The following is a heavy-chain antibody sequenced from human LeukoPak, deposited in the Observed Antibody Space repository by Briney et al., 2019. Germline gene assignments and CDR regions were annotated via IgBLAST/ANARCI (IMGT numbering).Heavy chain of an antibody. V-gene: IGHV3-9*01. Sequence: HSGRSLRLSCEASGFTFDDYGMHWVRHAPGKGLEWVSTMSWNSASVGYVDSVKGRFTISRDNAKKTLYLQMNSLRPEDTALYYCAKDYGYSSSWYDYWGQGTLVTVSS. CDR2: MSWNSASV. CDR3: AKDYGYSSSWYDY. D-gene: IGHD6-13*01. J-gene: IGHJ4*02. CDR1: GFTFDDYG.